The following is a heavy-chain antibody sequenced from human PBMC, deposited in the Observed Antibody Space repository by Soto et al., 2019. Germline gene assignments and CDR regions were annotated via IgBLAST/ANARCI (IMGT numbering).Heavy chain of an antibody. CDR3: ARSPYGDRKYNWFDP. CDR2: IYYSGST. CDR1: GGSLSNYY. D-gene: IGHD4-17*01. Sequence: QVQLQESGPGLVKPSETLSLTCTVSGGSLSNYYWNWIRQPPGQALAWIAYIYYSGSTNYNPSLKSRVTISVDTSKNPFSLTLSSVTAADTAMYYCARSPYGDRKYNWFDPWGQGTLVTVSS. V-gene: IGHV4-59*08. J-gene: IGHJ5*02.